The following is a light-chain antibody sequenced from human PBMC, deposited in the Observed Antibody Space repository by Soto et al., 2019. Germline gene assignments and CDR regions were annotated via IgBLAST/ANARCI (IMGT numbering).Light chain of an antibody. Sequence: QSVLTQPPSASGTPGQRVTISCSGSSSNIGTNYVYWYLQVPGTAPKLLINRNDQRPSGVPDRFSGSKSGTSASLAISGLRSEDEAYYYCAAWHDSLGGWVFGGGTKLTGL. V-gene: IGLV1-47*01. CDR3: AAWHDSLGGWV. J-gene: IGLJ3*02. CDR1: SSNIGTNY. CDR2: RND.